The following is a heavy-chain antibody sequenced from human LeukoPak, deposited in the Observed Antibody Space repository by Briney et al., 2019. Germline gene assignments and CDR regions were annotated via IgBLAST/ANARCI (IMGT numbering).Heavy chain of an antibody. CDR2: ISYDGSNR. Sequence: GRSLRLSCAASGFTFSSYAMHWVRQAPGKGLEWVAVISYDGSNRYYADSVKGRFTISRDNSKNTLYLQMNSLRAEDTAVYYCARDSSGWYDNWFDPWGQGTLVTVSS. V-gene: IGHV3-30-3*01. D-gene: IGHD6-19*01. J-gene: IGHJ5*02. CDR1: GFTFSSYA. CDR3: ARDSSGWYDNWFDP.